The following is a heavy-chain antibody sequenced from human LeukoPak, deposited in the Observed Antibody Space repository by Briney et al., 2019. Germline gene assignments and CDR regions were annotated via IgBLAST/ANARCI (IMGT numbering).Heavy chain of an antibody. D-gene: IGHD6-13*01. V-gene: IGHV4-61*05. CDR1: GGSITSSNCY. CDR3: ARARYSSSWACDY. CDR2: IYYSGST. Sequence: PSETLSLTCSVSGGSITSSNCYWGWIRQPPGRGLEWIGYIYYSGSTNYNPSLKSRVTISVDTSKNQFSLKLSSVTAADTAVYYCARARYSSSWACDYWGQGTLVTVSS. J-gene: IGHJ4*02.